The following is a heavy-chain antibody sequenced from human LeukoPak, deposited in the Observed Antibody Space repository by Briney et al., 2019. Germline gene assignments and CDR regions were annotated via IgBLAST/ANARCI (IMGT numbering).Heavy chain of an antibody. V-gene: IGHV1-69*13. CDR3: ARECYDSSGYHNWFDP. J-gene: IGHJ5*02. CDR2: IIPIFGTA. D-gene: IGHD3-22*01. CDR1: GGTFSSYA. Sequence: SVKVSCKASGGTFSSYAISWVRQAPGQGLEWMGGIIPIFGTANYAQKFQGRVTITADESTSTAYMELSSLRSEDTAVYYCARECYDSSGYHNWFDPWGQGTLVTVSS.